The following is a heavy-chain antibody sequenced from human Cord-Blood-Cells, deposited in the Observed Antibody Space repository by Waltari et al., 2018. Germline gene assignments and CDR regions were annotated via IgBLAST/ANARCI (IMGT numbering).Heavy chain of an antibody. Sequence: QLQLQESGPGLVKPSETLSLTCTVSGGSISSSSYYWGWIRQPPGKGLEWIGSIYYSGSTYYNPSLKSRVTISVDTSKNQFSLKLSSVTAADTAVYYCARVGTIFGVVHVGYFDYWGQGTLVTVSS. CDR2: IYYSGST. V-gene: IGHV4-39*01. CDR3: ARVGTIFGVVHVGYFDY. CDR1: GGSISSSSYY. D-gene: IGHD3-3*01. J-gene: IGHJ4*02.